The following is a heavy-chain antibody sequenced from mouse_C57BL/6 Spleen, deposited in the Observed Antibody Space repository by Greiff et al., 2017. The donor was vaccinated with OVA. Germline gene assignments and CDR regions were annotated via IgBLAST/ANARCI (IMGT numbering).Heavy chain of an antibody. V-gene: IGHV1-80*01. CDR1: GYAFSSYW. Sequence: QVQLQQSGAELVKPGASVKISCKASGYAFSSYWMNWVKQRPGTGLEWIGQIYPGDGDTNYNGKFKGKATLTADKSSSTAYMQLSSLTSEDSAVYFGARGGAGTRGFDYWGQGTTRTVSS. D-gene: IGHD4-1*01. CDR3: ARGGAGTRGFDY. CDR2: IYPGDGDT. J-gene: IGHJ2*01.